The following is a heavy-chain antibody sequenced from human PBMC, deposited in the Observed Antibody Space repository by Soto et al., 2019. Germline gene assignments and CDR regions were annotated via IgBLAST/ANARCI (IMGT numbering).Heavy chain of an antibody. CDR2: FDPEDGEA. J-gene: IGHJ5*02. D-gene: IGHD2-15*01. V-gene: IGHV1-24*01. CDR1: GYTLSELS. Sequence: QVQLVQSGAEVKKPGASVKVSCKVSGYTLSELSMHWVRQAPGKGLEWMGGFDPEDGEAIYAQKFQGRVTMNEDTSTDTAYMELSSPRSEDTAVYYCATTQYSPGWFDPWGQGTLVTVSS. CDR3: ATTQYSPGWFDP.